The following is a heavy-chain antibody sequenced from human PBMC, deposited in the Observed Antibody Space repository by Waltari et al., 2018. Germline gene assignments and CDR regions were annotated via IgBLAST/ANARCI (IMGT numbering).Heavy chain of an antibody. Sequence: EVQLVESGGGLVQPGGSLRLSCAASGFTFSSYSMNWVRQAPGKGLEWVSYISSSSITIYYADSVKGRFTISRDNAKNSLYLQMNSLRAEDTAVYYCARDPPQLADAFDIWGQGTMVTVSS. CDR1: GFTFSSYS. V-gene: IGHV3-48*04. CDR2: ISSSSITI. D-gene: IGHD3-10*01. CDR3: ARDPPQLADAFDI. J-gene: IGHJ3*02.